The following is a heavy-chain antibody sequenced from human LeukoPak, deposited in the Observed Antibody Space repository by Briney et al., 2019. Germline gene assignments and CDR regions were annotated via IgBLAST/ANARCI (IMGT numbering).Heavy chain of an antibody. CDR1: GYTFTSNY. CDR3: ARDRGPFDSSGYYHYYFDY. Sequence: GASVKVSCKAFGYTFTSNYMHWVRQAPGQGPEWMGVISPSGGSTTYAQKFQGRVTLTRDMSTSTDYLELSSLRSEDTAVYYCARDRGPFDSSGYYHYYFDYWGQGTLVTVSS. D-gene: IGHD3-22*01. CDR2: ISPSGGST. V-gene: IGHV1-46*01. J-gene: IGHJ4*02.